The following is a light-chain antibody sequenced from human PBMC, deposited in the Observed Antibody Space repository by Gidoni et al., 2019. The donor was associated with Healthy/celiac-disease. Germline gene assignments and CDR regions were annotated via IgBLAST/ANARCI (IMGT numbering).Light chain of an antibody. J-gene: IGKJ1*01. CDR2: WAS. Sequence: DIVLSQSPHSLPVSLGERATSTCTSSQRGLYRSNKKNYLAWYQQKPGQPPKLLIYWASTRESGVPDRCSGSGSGTDFTLTISRVQDEDVAVYYCQQYYSTPGTFGQGTKVEIK. CDR1: QRGLYRSNKKNY. V-gene: IGKV4-1*01. CDR3: QQYYSTPGT.